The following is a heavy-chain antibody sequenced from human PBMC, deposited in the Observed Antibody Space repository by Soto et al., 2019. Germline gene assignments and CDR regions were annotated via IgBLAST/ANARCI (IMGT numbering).Heavy chain of an antibody. CDR2: IIPIFGTP. J-gene: IGHJ6*02. Sequence: SVKVSCKASGGTFSSYGLSWVRQAPGQGLEWMGGIIPIFGTPNYAQKFPGRVTNTTDKSTCTAYMEVSNMTSEDTAVYYAAGDPLAVVPAAPRYGMGVWSQRTTVTVSS. CDR3: AGDPLAVVPAAPRYGMGV. V-gene: IGHV1-69*05. D-gene: IGHD2-2*01. CDR1: GGTFSSYG.